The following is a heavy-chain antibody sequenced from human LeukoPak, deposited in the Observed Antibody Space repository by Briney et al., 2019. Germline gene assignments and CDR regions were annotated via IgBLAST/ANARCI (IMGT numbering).Heavy chain of an antibody. Sequence: GGSLSLSCAASGFSLSFFYMNWIRQAPGKGLEWVSDIYSGGSTFYADSVKGRFTISKDNAKNSLYLQMNSLRAEDTAVYYCASRRTAYCGGDCPEGYWGQGTLVTVSP. V-gene: IGHV3-66*01. CDR3: ASRRTAYCGGDCPEGY. CDR2: IYSGGST. J-gene: IGHJ4*02. D-gene: IGHD2-21*02. CDR1: GFSLSFFY.